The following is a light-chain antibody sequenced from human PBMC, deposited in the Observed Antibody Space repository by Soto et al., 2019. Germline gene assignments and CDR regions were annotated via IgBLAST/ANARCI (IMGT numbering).Light chain of an antibody. CDR1: QSVSSSH. V-gene: IGKV3-20*01. Sequence: EIVWTQSPGTLSLSPGERATLSFSASQSVSSSHLAWYQKKPGQAPRLLIYGASSRATGIPDRFSGSGSGTDFTLPSSRLLLGDFAVYFCQHFGRSPLVYTLGQGTKVEIK. CDR2: GAS. J-gene: IGKJ2*01. CDR3: QHFGRSPLVYT.